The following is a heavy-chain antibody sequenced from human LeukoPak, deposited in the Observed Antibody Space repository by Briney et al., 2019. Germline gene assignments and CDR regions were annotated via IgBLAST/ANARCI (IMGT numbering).Heavy chain of an antibody. V-gene: IGHV4-34*01. J-gene: IGHJ5*02. Sequence: SETLRLSCAVYGGSFTDYYWSWIRQTPGKGLEWIGEVNHSGTTNYNPSLKSRVTISVDTSKNQFSLKVTSVTAADTALYYCARAYNGYDYPWRRGTLVTVSS. CDR1: GGSFTDYY. CDR3: ARAYNGYDYP. CDR2: VNHSGTT. D-gene: IGHD5-12*01.